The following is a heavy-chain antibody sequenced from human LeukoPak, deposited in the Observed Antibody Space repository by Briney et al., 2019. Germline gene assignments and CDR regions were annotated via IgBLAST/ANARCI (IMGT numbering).Heavy chain of an antibody. V-gene: IGHV4-59*01. CDR1: GGSISSYY. CDR3: ARAGSGSYYFDY. J-gene: IGHJ4*02. CDR2: IYYSGST. D-gene: IGHD1-26*01. Sequence: SSETLSLTCTVSGGSISSYYWSWIRQPPGKGLEWIGYIYYSGSTNYNPSLKSRVTISVDTSKNQFSLKLSSVTAADTAVYYCARAGSGSYYFDYWGQGTLVTVSS.